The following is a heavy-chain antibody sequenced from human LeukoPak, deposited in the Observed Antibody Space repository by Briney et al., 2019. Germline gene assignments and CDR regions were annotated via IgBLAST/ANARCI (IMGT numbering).Heavy chain of an antibody. CDR2: IYYDGSNQ. CDR1: GLRFRNYG. Sequence: PGGFLRLSCVVSGLRFRNYGMHWVRQAPGKGLEWAAVIYYDGSNQYYVDSVKGRFTVSRDNAKNTLYLQMDSLRAEDTAVYYCATDRNSGKYYDYWGQGTLVTVSS. J-gene: IGHJ4*02. V-gene: IGHV3-33*01. D-gene: IGHD1-26*01. CDR3: ATDRNSGKYYDY.